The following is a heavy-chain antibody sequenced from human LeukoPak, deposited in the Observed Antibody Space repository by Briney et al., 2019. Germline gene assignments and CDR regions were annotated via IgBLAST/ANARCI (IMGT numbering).Heavy chain of an antibody. CDR2: INPKDSGT. J-gene: IGHJ3*02. D-gene: IGHD2-8*01. CDR1: GYSFTSYY. Sequence: GASVKVSCKASGYSFTSYYVHCVRQAPGQGLEWVGVINPKDSGTISPQKLQDRVALTSDTSTSTVYMEMNNLKSDDTAVYYCARGPLLGYDTNDSGFDIWGQGTLVTVSS. CDR3: ARGPLLGYDTNDSGFDI. V-gene: IGHV1-46*04.